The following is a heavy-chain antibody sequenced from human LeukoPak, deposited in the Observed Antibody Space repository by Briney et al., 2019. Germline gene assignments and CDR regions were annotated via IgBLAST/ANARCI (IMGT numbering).Heavy chain of an antibody. D-gene: IGHD4-23*01. CDR1: GGSLRDNY. J-gene: IGHJ2*01. CDR2: THNSGTT. V-gene: IGHV4-59*01. CDR3: ARDSSGYGGSWHFDL. Sequence: PSGTLSLTCTVSGGSLRDNYWSWMRQPPGKGLEWIGYTHNSGTTKYNPSLKRRVTISLDTSKNEVSLKLSSVTAADTAIYYCARDSSGYGGSWHFDLWGRGTLVTVSS.